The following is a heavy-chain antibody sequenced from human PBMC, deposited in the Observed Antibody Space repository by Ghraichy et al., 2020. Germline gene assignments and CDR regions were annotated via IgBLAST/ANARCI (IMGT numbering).Heavy chain of an antibody. Sequence: SETLSLTCTVSGGSISSYYWSWIRQPPGKGLEWIGYIYYSGSTNYNPSLKSRVTISVDTSKNQFSLKLSSVTAADTAVYYCARAPLLAYCGGDCYIGEIAFDYWGQGTLVTVSS. J-gene: IGHJ4*02. CDR3: ARAPLLAYCGGDCYIGEIAFDY. D-gene: IGHD2-21*02. V-gene: IGHV4-59*01. CDR2: IYYSGST. CDR1: GGSISSYY.